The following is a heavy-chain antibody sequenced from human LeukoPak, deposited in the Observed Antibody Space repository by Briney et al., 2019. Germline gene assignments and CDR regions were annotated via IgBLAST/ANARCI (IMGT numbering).Heavy chain of an antibody. CDR3: ARADCSSTSCYTSWGGANDAFDI. CDR1: GGSISSYY. V-gene: IGHV4-59*08. J-gene: IGHJ3*02. Sequence: SETLSLTCTVSGGSISSYYWSWIRQPPGKGLEWIGYIYYSGSTNYNPSLKSRVTISVDTSKNQFSLKLSSVTAADTAVYYCARADCSSTSCYTSWGGANDAFDIWGQGTMVTVSS. D-gene: IGHD2-2*02. CDR2: IYYSGST.